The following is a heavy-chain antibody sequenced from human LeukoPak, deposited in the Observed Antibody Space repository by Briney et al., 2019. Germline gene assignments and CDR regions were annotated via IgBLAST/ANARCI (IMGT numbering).Heavy chain of an antibody. Sequence: PGGSLRLSCAASGFTVSSNYMSWVRQAPEKGLEWVSVIYSGGSTYYADSVKGRFTISRDNSKNTLYLQMNSLRAEDTAVYYCAREGQAVAGDGFDYWGQGTLVTVSS. D-gene: IGHD6-19*01. CDR3: AREGQAVAGDGFDY. CDR2: IYSGGST. J-gene: IGHJ4*02. V-gene: IGHV3-53*01. CDR1: GFTVSSNY.